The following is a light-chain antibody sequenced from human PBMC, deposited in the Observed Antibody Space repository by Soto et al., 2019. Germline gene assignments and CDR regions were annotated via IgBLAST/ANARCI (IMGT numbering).Light chain of an antibody. Sequence: DIQMTQSPSTLSASVGDGVTITCRASQSISRSLAWYQQKSGKAPKLLIYDASSLESGVPSRFSGSGFGTEFTLTISGLQPDDFATDYCQQYQSYFLTFGPGTTVDMK. CDR1: QSISRS. V-gene: IGKV1-5*01. J-gene: IGKJ3*01. CDR2: DAS. CDR3: QQYQSYFLT.